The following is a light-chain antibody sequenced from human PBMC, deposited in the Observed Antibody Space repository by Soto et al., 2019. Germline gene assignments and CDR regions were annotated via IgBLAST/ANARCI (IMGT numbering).Light chain of an antibody. CDR3: EHRSTRTPGT. CDR1: QSVSTY. Sequence: DIVLTQSPATLSLSPGERATLSCRASQSVSTYIAWYQHRAGQAPRLLISDASNRASGIPARFSGSGSGTDFTLTISSPEPEDSALYYCEHRSTRTPGTFGQGTKVDIK. CDR2: DAS. J-gene: IGKJ1*01. V-gene: IGKV3-11*01.